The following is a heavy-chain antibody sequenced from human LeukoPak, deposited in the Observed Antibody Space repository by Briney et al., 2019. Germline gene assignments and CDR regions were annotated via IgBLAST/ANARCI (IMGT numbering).Heavy chain of an antibody. Sequence: GGSLTLSCEASGXIFSSYSMNWVRQAPGKGAEAVAYISSRSGNIYYADSVKGRFTISRDSAKNSLYLQLNSLRDEDRAVYYCARDRGYYGSGSFYHDYWGQGTLVTVSS. J-gene: IGHJ4*02. D-gene: IGHD3-10*01. CDR1: GXIFSSYS. CDR3: ARDRGYYGSGSFYHDY. V-gene: IGHV3-48*02. CDR2: ISSRSGNI.